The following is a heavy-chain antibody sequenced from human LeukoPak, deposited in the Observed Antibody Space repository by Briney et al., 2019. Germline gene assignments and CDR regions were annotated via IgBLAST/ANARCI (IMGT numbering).Heavy chain of an antibody. CDR3: ARAGRYCSGGSCYSSEFDY. V-gene: IGHV4-61*02. CDR2: IYTSGST. Sequence: PSETLSLTCTVSGGSISSGSYYWSWIRQPAGEGLEWIGRIYTSGSTNYNPSLKSRVTISVDTSKNQFSLELSSVTAADTAVYYCARAGRYCSGGSCYSSEFDYWGQGTLVTVSS. CDR1: GGSISSGSYY. D-gene: IGHD2-15*01. J-gene: IGHJ4*02.